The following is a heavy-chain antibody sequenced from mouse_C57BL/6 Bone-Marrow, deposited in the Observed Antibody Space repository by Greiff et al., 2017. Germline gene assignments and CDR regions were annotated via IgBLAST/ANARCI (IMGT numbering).Heavy chain of an antibody. J-gene: IGHJ2*01. CDR2: ISSGGDYI. D-gene: IGHD2-4*01. V-gene: IGHV5-9-1*02. Sequence: EVKLVESGEGLVKPGGSLKLSCAASGFTFSSYAMSWVSQTPEKRLEWVAYISSGGDYIYYADTVKGRFTISRDNARNTLYLQMSSLKSEDTAMYYCTRAGYYDYGKDYWGQGTTLTVSS. CDR1: GFTFSSYA. CDR3: TRAGYYDYGKDY.